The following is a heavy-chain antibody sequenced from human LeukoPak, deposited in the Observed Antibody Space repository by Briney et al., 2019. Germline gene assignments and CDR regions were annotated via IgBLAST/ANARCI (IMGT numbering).Heavy chain of an antibody. D-gene: IGHD3-22*01. CDR2: IYYSGST. Sequence: SETLPLTCTVSGGSISSSSYYWGWIRQPPGKGLEWIGSIYYSGSTYYNPSLKSRVTISVDTSKNQFSLKLSSVTAADTAVYYCARVARTGYYDSSGYYSNWGQGTLVTVSS. J-gene: IGHJ4*02. CDR1: GGSISSSSYY. CDR3: ARVARTGYYDSSGYYSN. V-gene: IGHV4-39*07.